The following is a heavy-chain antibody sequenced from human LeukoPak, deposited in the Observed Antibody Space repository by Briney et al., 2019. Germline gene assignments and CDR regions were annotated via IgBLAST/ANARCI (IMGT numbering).Heavy chain of an antibody. J-gene: IGHJ5*02. CDR2: IYHSGNT. Sequence: PSETLSLTCTVSGYSISSGYFWGWIRQPPGKGLEWIGSIYHSGNTYYNPSLKSRVTISVDTSKNQFSLKLSSVTAADTAVYYCARDGNYYDSSGYYYWFDPWGQGTLVTVSS. CDR3: ARDGNYYDSSGYYYWFDP. V-gene: IGHV4-38-2*02. CDR1: GYSISSGYF. D-gene: IGHD3-22*01.